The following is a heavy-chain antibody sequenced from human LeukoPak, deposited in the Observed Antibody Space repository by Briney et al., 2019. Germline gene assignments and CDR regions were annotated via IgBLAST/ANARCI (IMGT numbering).Heavy chain of an antibody. V-gene: IGHV3-30*02. CDR3: AKPHTKTGYFDY. CDR2: IRYDGSNK. J-gene: IGHJ4*02. D-gene: IGHD7-27*01. Sequence: PGGSLRLSCAASGFTFSSYGMHWVRQAPGKGLEWVAFIRYDGSNKYYADSVKGRFTISRDNPKNTLYLQMNSLRAEDTAVYYCAKPHTKTGYFDYWGQGTLVTVSS. CDR1: GFTFSSYG.